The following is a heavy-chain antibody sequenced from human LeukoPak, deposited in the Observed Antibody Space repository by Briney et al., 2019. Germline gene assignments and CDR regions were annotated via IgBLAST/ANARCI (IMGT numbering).Heavy chain of an antibody. J-gene: IGHJ6*02. CDR2: IYPGDSDT. D-gene: IGHD3-22*01. V-gene: IGHV5-51*01. Sequence: GESLKISCKGSGYSFTSYWIGWVRQMPGKGLEWMGIIYPGDSDTRYSPSFQGQVTISADRSISTAYLQWSSLKASDTAMYYCARYPSTYYYDSSGFFYYYGMDVWGQGTTVTVSS. CDR3: ARYPSTYYYDSSGFFYYYGMDV. CDR1: GYSFTSYW.